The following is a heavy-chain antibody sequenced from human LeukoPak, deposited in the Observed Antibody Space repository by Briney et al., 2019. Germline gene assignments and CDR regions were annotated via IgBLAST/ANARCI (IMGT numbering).Heavy chain of an antibody. CDR1: GDIFNSYS. J-gene: IGHJ6*03. Sequence: SVRVSCNASGDIFNSYSVSWVRQAPGQGLEWMGGIIPIFGSTNYAQKFQGRVTITTDQSTRTAYMELNSLSSDDTAVYYCARVGRSRGSLPNSYYYMDVWGKGTTVTVSS. V-gene: IGHV1-69*05. CDR2: IIPIFGST. D-gene: IGHD1-26*01. CDR3: ARVGRSRGSLPNSYYYMDV.